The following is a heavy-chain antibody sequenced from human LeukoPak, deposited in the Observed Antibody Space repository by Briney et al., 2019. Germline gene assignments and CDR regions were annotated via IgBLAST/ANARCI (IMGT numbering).Heavy chain of an antibody. D-gene: IGHD4-23*01. J-gene: IGHJ5*02. CDR3: ARASPLRWWPAKGFDP. CDR2: IYYSGST. CDR1: GGSISSYY. V-gene: IGHV4-59*12. Sequence: SETLSLTCTVSGGSISSYYWSWIRQPPGKGLEWIGYIYYSGSTNYNPSLKSRVTISVDTSKNQFSLKLSSVTAADTAVYYCARASPLRWWPAKGFDPWGQGTLVTVSS.